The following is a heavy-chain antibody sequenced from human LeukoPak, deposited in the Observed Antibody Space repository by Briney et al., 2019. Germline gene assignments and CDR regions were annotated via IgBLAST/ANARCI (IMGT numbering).Heavy chain of an antibody. CDR1: GGSISSGSYY. D-gene: IGHD3-22*01. Sequence: SETLSLTCTVSGGSISSGSYYWSWIRQPAGKGLEWIGRIYTSGSTNYNPSLKSRVTISVDTSKNQFSLKLSSVTAADTALYYCATTYYYDSSGLYYWGQGTLVTVSS. V-gene: IGHV4-61*02. CDR2: IYTSGST. J-gene: IGHJ4*02. CDR3: ATTYYYDSSGLYY.